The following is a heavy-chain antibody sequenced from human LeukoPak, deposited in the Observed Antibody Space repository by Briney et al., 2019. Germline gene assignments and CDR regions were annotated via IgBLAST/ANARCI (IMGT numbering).Heavy chain of an antibody. CDR1: GFTLGTYA. J-gene: IGHJ4*02. CDR2: FSYDGSTQ. D-gene: IGHD5-12*01. V-gene: IGHV3-30-3*01. CDR3: AKAKDGSSGSDYLFDY. Sequence: GGSLRLSCAGSGFTLGTYAMHWVRQAPGKGLEWVALFSYDGSTQRYADSVKGRFTISRDNSKNSLYLQMNSLRTEDTAVYYCAKAKDGSSGSDYLFDYWGQGTLVTASS.